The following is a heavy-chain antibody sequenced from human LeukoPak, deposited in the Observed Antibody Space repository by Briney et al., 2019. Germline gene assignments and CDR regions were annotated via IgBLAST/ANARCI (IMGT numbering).Heavy chain of an antibody. V-gene: IGHV1-24*01. Sequence: ASVKVSCKVSGYTLTELSMHWVRQAPGKGLEWMGGLDPEDDETIYAQKFQGRVTMTEDTSTDTAYMELSSLRSEDTAVYYCATAGAHYYGSGSLKYYFDYWGQGTLVTVSS. CDR3: ATAGAHYYGSGSLKYYFDY. CDR2: LDPEDDET. D-gene: IGHD3-10*01. J-gene: IGHJ4*02. CDR1: GYTLTELS.